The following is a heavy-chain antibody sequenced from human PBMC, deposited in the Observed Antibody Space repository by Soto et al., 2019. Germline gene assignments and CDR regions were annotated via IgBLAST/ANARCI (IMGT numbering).Heavy chain of an antibody. V-gene: IGHV1-69*10. D-gene: IGHD3-22*01. CDR1: GDTFSSYA. CDR3: ARERSRYDRSGYYRPDY. Sequence: SVKVSCKTSGDTFSSYAISWVRQAPGQGLEWMGGIIPILGTPSYAQKFQGRVTITADKSTSTAYMELSSLRSEDTAVYYCARERSRYDRSGYYRPDYWGQGTLVTVSS. CDR2: IIPILGTP. J-gene: IGHJ4*02.